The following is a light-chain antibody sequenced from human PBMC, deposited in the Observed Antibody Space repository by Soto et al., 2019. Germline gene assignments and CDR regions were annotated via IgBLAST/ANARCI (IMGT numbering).Light chain of an antibody. Sequence: DIQMTQSPSTLSASVGDRATITCRASQSISSWLAWYQQKPGKAPNLLIYKASSLESGFPSRFSGSGSGTEFTLTISSLQPDDFATYYCQQYSSYETFGPGTKVDIK. CDR2: KAS. J-gene: IGKJ1*01. CDR3: QQYSSYET. CDR1: QSISSW. V-gene: IGKV1-5*03.